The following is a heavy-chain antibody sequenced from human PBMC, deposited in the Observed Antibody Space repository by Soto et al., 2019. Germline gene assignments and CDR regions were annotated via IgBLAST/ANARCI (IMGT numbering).Heavy chain of an antibody. CDR2: ISSRSDI. Sequence: GGSLRLFCVGSGFTFSTYSINWVRQAPGKGLEWVSSISSRSDIYYADSVKGRFTISRDNAKNSVSLQMNSLRAEDTAVYYCAREYTAWPLAYGLGVWGQGTTVTVSS. CDR1: GFTFSTYS. V-gene: IGHV3-21*01. J-gene: IGHJ6*02. CDR3: AREYTAWPLAYGLGV. D-gene: IGHD2-2*02.